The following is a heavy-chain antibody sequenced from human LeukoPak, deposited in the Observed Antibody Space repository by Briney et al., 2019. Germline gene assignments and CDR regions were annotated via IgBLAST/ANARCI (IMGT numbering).Heavy chain of an antibody. CDR2: INWNGGST. CDR1: GFTFDDYG. CDR3: ARLGVGATRDAFDI. V-gene: IGHV3-20*04. J-gene: IGHJ3*02. D-gene: IGHD1-26*01. Sequence: PGGSLRLSCAASGFTFDDYGMSWVRQAPGKGLEWVSGINWNGGSTGYADSVKGRFTISRDNAKSSLYLQMNSLRAEDTALYYCARLGVGATRDAFDIWGQGTMVTVSS.